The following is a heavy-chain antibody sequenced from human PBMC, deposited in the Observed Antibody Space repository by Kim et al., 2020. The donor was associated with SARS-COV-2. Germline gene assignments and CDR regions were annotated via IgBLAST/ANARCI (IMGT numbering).Heavy chain of an antibody. J-gene: IGHJ4*02. Sequence: TKYSQNFQGRVTITRDTSASTAYLELSSLRSEDTAVYYCARGAAAGNDYWGQGTLVTVSS. CDR3: ARGAAAGNDY. V-gene: IGHV1-3*01. CDR2: T. D-gene: IGHD6-13*01.